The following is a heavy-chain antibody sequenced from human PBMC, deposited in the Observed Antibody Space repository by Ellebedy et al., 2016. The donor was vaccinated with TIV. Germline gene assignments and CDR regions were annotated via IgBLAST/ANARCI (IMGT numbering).Heavy chain of an antibody. Sequence: AASVKVSCKASGYTFTSYGISWVRQAPGQGLEWMGWISGYNGNTNYAQKVQGRVTMTTDTATSTAYMELKRLRSDDTAVYYCARLREIAPAGTVWYFDVWGRGTLVTVSS. D-gene: IGHD6-13*01. V-gene: IGHV1-18*04. J-gene: IGHJ2*01. CDR1: GYTFTSYG. CDR2: ISGYNGNT. CDR3: ARLREIAPAGTVWYFDV.